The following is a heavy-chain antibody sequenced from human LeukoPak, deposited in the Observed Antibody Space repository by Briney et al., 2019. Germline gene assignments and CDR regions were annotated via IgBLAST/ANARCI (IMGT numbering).Heavy chain of an antibody. J-gene: IGHJ6*02. CDR1: GFTFSSYS. CDR2: ISSSSSYI. V-gene: IGHV3-21*01. D-gene: IGHD6-13*01. Sequence: PGGSLRPSCAASGFTFSSYSMNWVRQAPGKGLEWVSSISSSSSYIYYADSVKGRFTISRDNAKNSLYLQMNSLRAEDTAVYYCARDGRYSIYYGMDVWGQGTTVTVSS. CDR3: ARDGRYSIYYGMDV.